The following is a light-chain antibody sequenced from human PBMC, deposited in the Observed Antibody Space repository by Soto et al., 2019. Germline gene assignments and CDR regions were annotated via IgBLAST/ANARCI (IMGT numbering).Light chain of an antibody. CDR2: DAS. J-gene: IGKJ1*01. CDR3: QQRSNWPPG. V-gene: IGKV3-11*01. CDR1: QSVSSY. Sequence: IVLPQSPDPRSLFPGGKAPPSCRASQSVSSYLAWYQQKPGQAPRLLIYDASNRATGIPARFSGSGSGTDFTLTISSLEPEDFAVYYCQQRSNWPPGFGQGTKVDFK.